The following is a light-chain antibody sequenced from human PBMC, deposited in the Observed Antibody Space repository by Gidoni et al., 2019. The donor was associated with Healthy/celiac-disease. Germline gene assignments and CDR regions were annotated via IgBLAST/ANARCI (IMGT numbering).Light chain of an antibody. J-gene: IGLJ2*01. V-gene: IGLV3-1*01. CDR3: QAWDSSTVV. CDR1: KLGDKY. Sequence: SYELTQTTSVSVSPGKTASITCSGDKLGDKYACWYQQKPGQSPVLVIYQDSKRPSGIPERFSGSNSGNTATLTISGTQAMDEADYYCQAWDSSTVVFGGGTKLTVL. CDR2: QDS.